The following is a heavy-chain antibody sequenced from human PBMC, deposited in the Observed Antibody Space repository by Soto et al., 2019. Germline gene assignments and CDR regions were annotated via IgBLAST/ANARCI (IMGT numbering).Heavy chain of an antibody. D-gene: IGHD6-19*01. J-gene: IGHJ4*02. Sequence: QVQLVQSGAEVKKPGASVKVSCKASGYTCTSYGISWVRQAPGQGLEWMGWISAYNGNTKYAQKLQGRVTMTTDTSTSRAYMEVRSLRSDDTAVYYCARDLAVGLVDYWGQGTLVPVSS. CDR1: GYTCTSYG. V-gene: IGHV1-18*01. CDR2: ISAYNGNT. CDR3: ARDLAVGLVDY.